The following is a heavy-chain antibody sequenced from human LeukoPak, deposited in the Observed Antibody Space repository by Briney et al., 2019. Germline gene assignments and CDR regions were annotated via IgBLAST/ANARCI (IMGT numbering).Heavy chain of an antibody. Sequence: GGSLRLSCAASGFTFSSYGMHWVRQAPGKGLEWVAFIRYDGSNKYYADSVKGRFTISRDNSKNTLYLQMNSLRAEDTGVYYCAHARASGYSYGFDYWGQGTLVTVSS. CDR3: AHARASGYSYGFDY. CDR1: GFTFSSYG. CDR2: IRYDGSNK. V-gene: IGHV3-30*02. D-gene: IGHD5-18*01. J-gene: IGHJ4*02.